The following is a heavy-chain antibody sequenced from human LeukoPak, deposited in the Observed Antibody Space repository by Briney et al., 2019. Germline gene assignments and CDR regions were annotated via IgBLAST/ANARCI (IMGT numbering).Heavy chain of an antibody. Sequence: GASVTVSCKASGYTFNIYYMHWVRQAPGQGLEWMGIINPSGDRPRYAQKLQGRVTMTRDTSTSTVYMELSSLRSEDTAVYYCARDSGSYSADYWGQGTLVTVSS. J-gene: IGHJ4*02. CDR2: INPSGDRP. CDR1: GYTFNIYY. D-gene: IGHD1-26*01. V-gene: IGHV1-46*02. CDR3: ARDSGSYSADY.